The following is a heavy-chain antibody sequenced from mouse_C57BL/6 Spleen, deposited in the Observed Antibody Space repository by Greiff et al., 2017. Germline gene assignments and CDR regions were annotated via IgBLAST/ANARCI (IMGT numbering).Heavy chain of an antibody. Sequence: EVQLQESGPVLVKPGASVKMSCKASGYTFTDYYMNWVKQSHGQSLEWIGVINPYNSGTSYNQKFKGKATLTVDKSSSTAYMELNSLTSEDSAVYCGARRAGTGYFDVWGKGTTVTVSS. CDR2: INPYNSGT. J-gene: IGHJ1*03. CDR3: ARRAGTGYFDV. V-gene: IGHV1-19*01. D-gene: IGHD3-1*01. CDR1: GYTFTDYY.